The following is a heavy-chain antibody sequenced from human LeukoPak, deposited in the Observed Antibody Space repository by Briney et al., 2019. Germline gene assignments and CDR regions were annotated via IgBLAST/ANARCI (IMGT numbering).Heavy chain of an antibody. Sequence: GGSLRLSCAASGFTFRSYAMSWVRQAPGKGLEWVSAISGGGVSTYYADSVKGRFAISRDNAKNSLYLQMNSLRAEDTAVYYCARVKAGLPDYWGQGTLVTVSS. J-gene: IGHJ4*02. CDR1: GFTFRSYA. CDR3: ARVKAGLPDY. CDR2: ISGGGVST. V-gene: IGHV3-23*01.